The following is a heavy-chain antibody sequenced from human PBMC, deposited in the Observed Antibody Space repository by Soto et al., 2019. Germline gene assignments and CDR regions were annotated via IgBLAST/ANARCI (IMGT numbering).Heavy chain of an antibody. J-gene: IGHJ4*02. CDR2: ISAYNGNT. CDR1: GYTFTSYG. V-gene: IGHV1-18*01. D-gene: IGHD5-12*01. Sequence: ASVKVSCKASGYTFTSYGISWVLQAPGQGLEWMGWISAYNGNTNYAQKFQGRVTMTTDTSTSTAYMELRSLRSDDTAVYYCARGLPYSGYDWFDYWGQGTLVTVSS. CDR3: ARGLPYSGYDWFDY.